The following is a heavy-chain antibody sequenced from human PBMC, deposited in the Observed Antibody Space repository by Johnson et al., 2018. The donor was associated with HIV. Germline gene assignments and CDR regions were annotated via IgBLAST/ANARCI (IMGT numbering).Heavy chain of an antibody. V-gene: IGHV3-30*04. D-gene: IGHD3-16*01. J-gene: IGHJ3*02. Sequence: QVQLVESGGGVVQPGRSLRLSCAASGFTFSNYAIHWVRQAPGKGLEWVAVISYDESNKYYVDSVKGRFTVSRDNYKNTLYLQMNSLRAEDSALYFCASGVDAFDIWGQGTMVTVSS. CDR3: ASGVDAFDI. CDR2: ISYDESNK. CDR1: GFTFSNYA.